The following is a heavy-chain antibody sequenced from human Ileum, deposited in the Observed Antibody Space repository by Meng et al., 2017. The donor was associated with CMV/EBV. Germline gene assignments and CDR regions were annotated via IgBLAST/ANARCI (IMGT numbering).Heavy chain of an antibody. J-gene: IGHJ4*02. CDR1: GFVFSQYS. CDR2: VYPGGTSM. CDR3: AKDRAPDSDFNFDR. V-gene: IGHV3-23*03. D-gene: IGHD1-14*01. Sequence: GESLKISCSTSGFVFSQYSMNWVRQAPGKGLEWVSIVYPGGTSMYYAQSVKGRFTVSRDDSRNAVFLQMNSLRVDDTAVYYCAKDRAPDSDFNFDRWGQGTLVTVSS.